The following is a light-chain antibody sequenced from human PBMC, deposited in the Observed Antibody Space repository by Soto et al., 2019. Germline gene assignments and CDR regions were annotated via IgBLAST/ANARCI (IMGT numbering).Light chain of an antibody. V-gene: IGLV2-23*01. CDR1: SSDVGSYNL. Sequence: QSALTQPASVSGSPGQSITISCTGTSSDVGSYNLVSWYQQHPGKAPKLMVYEGSKRPSGVSNSFSGSKSGNTASLTSSGLQAEDEADYYCCSYAGSSTSHVVFGGGTQLTVL. J-gene: IGLJ2*01. CDR2: EGS. CDR3: CSYAGSSTSHVV.